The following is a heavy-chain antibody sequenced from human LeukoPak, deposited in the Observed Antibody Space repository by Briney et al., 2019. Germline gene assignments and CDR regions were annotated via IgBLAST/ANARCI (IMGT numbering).Heavy chain of an antibody. D-gene: IGHD6-13*01. CDR1: GFTLSSYW. V-gene: IGHV3-30-3*01. J-gene: IGHJ4*02. CDR3: ARGYSSSWYSPRAYYFDY. CDR2: ISYDGSNK. Sequence: GGSLSLSCAASGFTLSSYWRSWVRQAPGKGLEWVAVISYDGSNKYYADSVKGRFTISRDNSKNTLYLQMNSLRAEDTAVYYCARGYSSSWYSPRAYYFDYWGQGTLVTVSS.